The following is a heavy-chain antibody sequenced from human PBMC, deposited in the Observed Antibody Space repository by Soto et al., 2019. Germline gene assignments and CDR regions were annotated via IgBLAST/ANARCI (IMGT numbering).Heavy chain of an antibody. Sequence: LRLSCAAXGFSFDDYAMHWVRQAPGKGMEWVSGISWNSGSIGYADSVKGRFTISRDNPKNSLYLQMNSLRAEDTALYYFATYGGGYSGYDPIDYWVQGTLVTVSS. J-gene: IGHJ4*02. CDR3: ATYGGGYSGYDPIDY. D-gene: IGHD5-12*01. V-gene: IGHV3-9*01. CDR2: ISWNSGSI. CDR1: GFSFDDYA.